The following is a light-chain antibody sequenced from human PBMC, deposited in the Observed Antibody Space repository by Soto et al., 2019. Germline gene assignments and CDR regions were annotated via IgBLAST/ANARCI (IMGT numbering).Light chain of an antibody. CDR3: QQLKSNLIT. CDR1: QGISSY. J-gene: IGKJ5*01. V-gene: IGKV1-9*01. CDR2: AAS. Sequence: DIQMTQSPSTLSASVGDRVTITCRASQGISSYLAWYQQKPGKAPKLLIYAASTLQSGVPSRFSGSGSGTEFTLTISSLQPEDFATYYCQQLKSNLITFGQGTRLEIK.